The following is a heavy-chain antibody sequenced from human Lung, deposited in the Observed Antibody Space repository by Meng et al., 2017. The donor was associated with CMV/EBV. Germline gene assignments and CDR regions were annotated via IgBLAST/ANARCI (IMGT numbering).Heavy chain of an antibody. CDR1: TFNNYG. J-gene: IGHJ4*02. D-gene: IGHD3-10*02. Sequence: TFNNYGLIWVRQAPGKGLEWVGGISAYRGNTNYAQKIQDRVTMTTHTSSNTAYMELRSLRSDDTAIYYCARVVVHYYARGDNADYSDYWGQGTLVTVSS. CDR2: ISAYRGNT. CDR3: ARVVVHYYARGDNADYSDY. V-gene: IGHV1-18*04.